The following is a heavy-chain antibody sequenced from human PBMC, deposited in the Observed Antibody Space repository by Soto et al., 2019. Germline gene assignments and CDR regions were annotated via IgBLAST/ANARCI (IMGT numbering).Heavy chain of an antibody. Sequence: SVKVSCKASGGTFSSYALSWVRQAPGQGLAWMGGIIPIFGTANYAQKFQGRVTITADKSRSTAYMELSSLRSEDTAVYYCAREWITMVLGVISDWGQGTLVTVSS. V-gene: IGHV1-69*06. CDR2: IIPIFGTA. CDR1: GGTFSSYA. CDR3: AREWITMVLGVISD. J-gene: IGHJ4*02. D-gene: IGHD3-10*01.